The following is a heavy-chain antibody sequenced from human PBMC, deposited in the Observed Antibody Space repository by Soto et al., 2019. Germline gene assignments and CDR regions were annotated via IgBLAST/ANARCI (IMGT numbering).Heavy chain of an antibody. CDR2: IYYNGRT. J-gene: IGHJ4*02. V-gene: IGHV4-59*01. CDR1: GGSISTYY. CDR3: AILEGLATISYYFDG. Sequence: PSETLSLTCTVSGGSISTYYWSWIRQSPGKGLEWIGYIYYNGRTNYNPSLKSRVTISVDTSENQFSLKLTSVSAADTAVYFCAILEGLATISYYFDGWGPGALVTVSS. D-gene: IGHD1-1*01.